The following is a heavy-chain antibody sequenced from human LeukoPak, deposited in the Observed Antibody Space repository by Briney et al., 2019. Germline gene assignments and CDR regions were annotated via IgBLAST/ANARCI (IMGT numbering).Heavy chain of an antibody. D-gene: IGHD4-17*01. V-gene: IGHV3-30*18. CDR2: ISYDGSNK. J-gene: IGHJ4*02. CDR3: AKPPYGDPVPGYFDY. CDR1: GFSFSSYG. Sequence: SGRSLRLSCAASGFSFSSYGMHWVRQAPGKGLEWVAVISYDGSNKYYADSVKGRFTISRDNSKNTLYLQMNSLRAEDTAVYYCAKPPYGDPVPGYFDYWGQGTLVTVSS.